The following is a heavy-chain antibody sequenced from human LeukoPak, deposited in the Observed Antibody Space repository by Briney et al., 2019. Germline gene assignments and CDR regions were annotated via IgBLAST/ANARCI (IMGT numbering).Heavy chain of an antibody. CDR2: ITGSGGGT. CDR3: TRAAPYDDYDTSGYSDH. J-gene: IGHJ4*02. V-gene: IGHV3-23*01. CDR1: GFTFNTYA. Sequence: GGSLRLSCAAFGFTFNTYAMNWVRQAPGEGLEWVSIITGSGGGTYYADSVRGRFTISRDNSKNTLYLQMNSLRDEDTAVYYCTRAAPYDDYDTSGYSDHWGQGTLVTVSS. D-gene: IGHD3-16*01.